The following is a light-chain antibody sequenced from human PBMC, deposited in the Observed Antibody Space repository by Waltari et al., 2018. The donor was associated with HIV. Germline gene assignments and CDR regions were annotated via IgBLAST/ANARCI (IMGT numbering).Light chain of an antibody. CDR2: WAS. CDR1: QSILYSSNNRSY. J-gene: IGKJ4*01. CDR3: QQYDSTPLT. V-gene: IGKV4-1*01. Sequence: IVMTQSPDSLAVSLGERAPINCKSSQSILYSSNNRSYLAWYQQKPGQRPKLLIYWASTRESGVPDRFTGNGSGTDFTLTISSLQAEDVAVYYCQQYDSTPLTFGGGTKVEIK.